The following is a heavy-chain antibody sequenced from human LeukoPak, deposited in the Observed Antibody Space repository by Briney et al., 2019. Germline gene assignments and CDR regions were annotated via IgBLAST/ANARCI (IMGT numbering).Heavy chain of an antibody. CDR3: ARVSSITLIVVPDYFDY. CDR1: GYTFTGYF. Sequence: ASVKVSCKASGYTFTGYFMHWVRQAPGQGLEWLGWINPNSGGTNYAQKFHGRVTMTRVTSISTAYMELSRLKSDDTAVYYCARVSSITLIVVPDYFDYWGQGTLVTVSS. J-gene: IGHJ4*02. D-gene: IGHD3-22*01. V-gene: IGHV1-2*02. CDR2: INPNSGGT.